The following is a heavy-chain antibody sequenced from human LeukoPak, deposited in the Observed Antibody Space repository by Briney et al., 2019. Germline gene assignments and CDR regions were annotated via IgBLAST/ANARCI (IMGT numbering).Heavy chain of an antibody. CDR2: IYYSGST. Sequence: SETLSLTCTVSGGSISSSSYYWDWIRQPPGKGLEWIGSIYYSGSTYYNPSLKSRVTISVDTSKNRFSLKLSSVTAADTAVYYCARHYSTSLVYRFDPWGQGTLVTVSS. J-gene: IGHJ5*02. V-gene: IGHV4-39*01. D-gene: IGHD6-6*01. CDR3: ARHYSTSLVYRFDP. CDR1: GGSISSSSYY.